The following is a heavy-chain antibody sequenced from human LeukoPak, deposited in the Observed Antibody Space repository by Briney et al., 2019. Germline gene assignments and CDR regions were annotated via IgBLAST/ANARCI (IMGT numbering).Heavy chain of an antibody. CDR1: GGSISSSNW. D-gene: IGHD6-13*01. V-gene: IGHV4-4*02. CDR2: IYHSGST. J-gene: IGHJ5*02. Sequence: SETLSLTCAVSGGSISSSNWWSWVRQPPGKGLEWIGEIYHSGSTNYNPSLKSRVTISVDTSKNQFSLKLSSVTAADTAVYYCARRGSSSWHNWFDPWGQGTLVTVSS. CDR3: ARRGSSSWHNWFDP.